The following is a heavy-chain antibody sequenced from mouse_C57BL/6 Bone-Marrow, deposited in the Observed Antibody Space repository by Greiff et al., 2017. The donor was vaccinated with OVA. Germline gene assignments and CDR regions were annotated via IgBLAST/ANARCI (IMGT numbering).Heavy chain of an antibody. D-gene: IGHD1-1*01. Sequence: EVQLQESGPELVKPGASVKIPCKASGYTFTDYNMDWVKQSHGKSLEWIGDINPNNGGTIYNQKFKGKATLTVDKSYSTAYMELRCLTSEDTAVYYFARDAGSSHWYFDVWGTGTTVTVSS. CDR1: GYTFTDYN. V-gene: IGHV1-18*01. J-gene: IGHJ1*03. CDR3: ARDAGSSHWYFDV. CDR2: INPNNGGT.